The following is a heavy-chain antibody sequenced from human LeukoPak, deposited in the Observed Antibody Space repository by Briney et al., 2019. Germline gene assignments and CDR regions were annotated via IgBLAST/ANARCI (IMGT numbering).Heavy chain of an antibody. D-gene: IGHD1-26*01. V-gene: IGHV1-2*06. CDR3: ARARRIVGATMGWFDP. CDR2: INPNSGGT. Sequence: ASVKVSCKASGYTFTGYYMHWVRQAPGQGLEWMGRINPNSGGTNYAQKFQGRVTMTRDTSISTAYMGLSRLRSDDTAVYYCARARRIVGATMGWFDPWGQGTLVTVSS. CDR1: GYTFTGYY. J-gene: IGHJ5*02.